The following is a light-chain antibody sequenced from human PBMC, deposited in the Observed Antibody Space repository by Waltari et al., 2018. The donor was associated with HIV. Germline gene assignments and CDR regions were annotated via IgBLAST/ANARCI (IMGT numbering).Light chain of an antibody. V-gene: IGLV1-40*01. J-gene: IGLJ3*02. CDR3: QSYDSSLSGVV. CDR2: GNS. Sequence: QSVLTQPPSVSGAPGQRVTISCTGSSPNIGAGYDVPWYQQLPGTAPKLLIYGNSNRPSGVPDLCSGSKSGTSASLAITGLQAEDEADYYCQSYDSSLSGVVFGGGTKLTVL. CDR1: SPNIGAGYD.